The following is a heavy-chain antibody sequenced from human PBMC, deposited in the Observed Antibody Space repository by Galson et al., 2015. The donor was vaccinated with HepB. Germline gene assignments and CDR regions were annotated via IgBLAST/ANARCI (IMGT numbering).Heavy chain of an antibody. V-gene: IGHV1-2*02. CDR3: ASHENDY. J-gene: IGHJ4*02. CDR1: ANIITAYY. CDR2: INPNSGGT. Sequence: SVKVSCKASANIITAYYMHWVRQAPGQGLEWMGWINPNSGGTNYAQKFQGRVTMTRDTSISTAYMELTRLRSDDTAVYYCASHENDYWGQGTLVTVSS.